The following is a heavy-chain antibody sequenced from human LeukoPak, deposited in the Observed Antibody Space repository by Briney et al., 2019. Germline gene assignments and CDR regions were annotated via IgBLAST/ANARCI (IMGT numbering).Heavy chain of an antibody. V-gene: IGHV1-18*01. CDR3: ARAPEDTAMVHFDY. CDR2: ISAYNGNT. CDR1: GYTFTIYG. D-gene: IGHD5-18*01. J-gene: IGHJ4*02. Sequence: ASVRVSCKASGYTFTIYGISWVRQAPGQGLEWMGWISAYNGNTNYAQKLQGRVTMTTDTSTSTAYMELRSLRSDDTAVYYCARAPEDTAMVHFDYWGQGTLVTVSS.